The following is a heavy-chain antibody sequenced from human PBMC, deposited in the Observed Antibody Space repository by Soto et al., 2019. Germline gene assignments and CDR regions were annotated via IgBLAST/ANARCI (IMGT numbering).Heavy chain of an antibody. V-gene: IGHV1-24*01. CDR3: ATGAKQGFRFLEWRGYFDL. D-gene: IGHD3-3*01. CDR2: FDPEDGET. Sequence: ASVKVSCKVAGYTLTELSMHCVVQAPGKWREWMGGFDPEDGETIYAQKFQGRVTMTEDTSTDTAYMELSSLRSEDTAVYYCATGAKQGFRFLEWRGYFDLWGRGTLVTVSS. CDR1: GYTLTELS. J-gene: IGHJ2*01.